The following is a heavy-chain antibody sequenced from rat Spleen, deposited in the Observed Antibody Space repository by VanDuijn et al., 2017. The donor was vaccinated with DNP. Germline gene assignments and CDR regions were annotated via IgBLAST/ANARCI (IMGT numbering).Heavy chain of an antibody. D-gene: IGHD1-12*02. CDR3: AGSYYYPFAY. CDR1: GFSLTSYG. Sequence: QVQMKETGPGLVQTTQTLSVTCTVSGFSLTSYGVHWVRQAPGKGLEWMGIIWGDGSTNYNSALKSRLSISRDTSKSQVFLTMNSLQTDDTAVYYCAGSYYYPFAYWGQGTLVTVSS. V-gene: IGHV2-77*01. J-gene: IGHJ3*01. CDR2: IWGDGST.